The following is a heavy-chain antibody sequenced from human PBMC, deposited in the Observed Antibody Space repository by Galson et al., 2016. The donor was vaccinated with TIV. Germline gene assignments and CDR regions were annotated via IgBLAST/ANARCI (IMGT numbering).Heavy chain of an antibody. CDR3: TTELGYCSGGYCYYFDY. CDR1: GFIFSNAG. Sequence: SLRLPCAASGFIFSNAGLSWVRQAPGKGLEWVGRIHSNFDGGNTDYAAPVRGSITISRPDSKNTIFLQMNRVKTEATAVYYCTTELGYCSGGYCYYFDYWGQGTLVTVSS. V-gene: IGHV3-15*01. J-gene: IGHJ4*02. CDR2: IHSNFDGGNT. D-gene: IGHD2-15*01.